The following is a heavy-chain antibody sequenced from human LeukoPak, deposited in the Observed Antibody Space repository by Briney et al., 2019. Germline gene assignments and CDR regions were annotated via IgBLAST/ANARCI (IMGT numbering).Heavy chain of an antibody. V-gene: IGHV5-51*01. Sequence: GESLKISCKSSGYSYTSYWIGWVRQMPGKGLEWMGIIYPGDSDTRYSPSFQGQVTISADKSFTTAYLQWRSLKASDTGIYFCARLGGPPSPFDYWGQGTRVTVSS. J-gene: IGHJ4*02. CDR1: GYSYTSYW. CDR2: IYPGDSDT. CDR3: ARLGGPPSPFDY. D-gene: IGHD2-15*01.